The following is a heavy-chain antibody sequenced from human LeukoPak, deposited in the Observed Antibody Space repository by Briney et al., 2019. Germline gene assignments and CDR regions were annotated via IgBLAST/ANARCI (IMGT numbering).Heavy chain of an antibody. CDR1: GGSISSYY. J-gene: IGHJ4*02. CDR3: AKTTAGYSSGRYPGWPVDY. D-gene: IGHD6-19*01. V-gene: IGHV4-59*01. Sequence: SETLSLTCTVSGGSISSYYWSWIRQPPGKGLKWIGYIYYSGSTNYNPSLKSRVTISVDTSKNQFSLKLSSVTAADTALYYCAKTTAGYSSGRYPGWPVDYWGQGTLVTVSS. CDR2: IYYSGST.